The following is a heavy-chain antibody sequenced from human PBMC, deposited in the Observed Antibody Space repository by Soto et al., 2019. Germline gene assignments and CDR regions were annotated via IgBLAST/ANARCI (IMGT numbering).Heavy chain of an antibody. D-gene: IGHD3-10*01. Sequence: QVQLQQWGAGLLKPSETLSLTCAVYGGSFSGYYWSWIRQPPGKGLEWIGEINHSGSTNYNPSLKSRVTISVDTSKNQFSLKLSSVTAADTAVYYCARVGGFGELWYYYYYYGMDVWGQGTTVTVSS. CDR3: ARVGGFGELWYYYYYYGMDV. CDR2: INHSGST. V-gene: IGHV4-34*01. J-gene: IGHJ6*02. CDR1: GGSFSGYY.